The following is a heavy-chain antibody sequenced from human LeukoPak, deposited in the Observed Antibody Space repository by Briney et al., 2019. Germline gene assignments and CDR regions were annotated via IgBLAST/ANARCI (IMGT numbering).Heavy chain of an antibody. CDR2: IYYTGRT. Sequence: PSETLSLTCAVSGGSISSGGYSWSWIRQPPGKGLEWIGYIYYTGRTSYSPSLRRRVSMSADTSKNQISLKLSSVTAADTAVYYCARECGGRTVGECFTYWGQGTQVTVSS. CDR3: ARECGGRTVGECFTY. J-gene: IGHJ4*02. D-gene: IGHD3-16*01. CDR1: GGSISSGGYS. V-gene: IGHV4-61*08.